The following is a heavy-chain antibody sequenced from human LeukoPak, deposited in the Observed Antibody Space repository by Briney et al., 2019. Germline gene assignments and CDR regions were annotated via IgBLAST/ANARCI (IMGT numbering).Heavy chain of an antibody. J-gene: IGHJ4*02. Sequence: PSETLSLTCTVSGGPIRNYYWSWIRQPPGKGLEWIGYIYYSGGTNYNPSLKSRVTISVDTSKNQFSLKLSSVTAADTAVYYCARDTGWSFDYWGQGTLVTVSS. CDR1: GGPIRNYY. CDR3: ARDTGWSFDY. V-gene: IGHV4-59*12. D-gene: IGHD2-15*01. CDR2: IYYSGGT.